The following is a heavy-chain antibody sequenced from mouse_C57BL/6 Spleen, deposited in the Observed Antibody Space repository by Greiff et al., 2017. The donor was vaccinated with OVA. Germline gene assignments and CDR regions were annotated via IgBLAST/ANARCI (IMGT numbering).Heavy chain of an antibody. J-gene: IGHJ4*01. CDR2: ISSGGSYT. V-gene: IGHV5-6*01. CDR3: ARHGTTVVATSYYAMDY. D-gene: IGHD1-1*01. Sequence: EVQVVESGGDLVKPGGSLKLSCAASGFTFSSYGMSWVRQTPDKRLEWVATISSGGSYTYYPDSVKGRFTISRDNAKNTLYLQMSSLKSEDTAMYYCARHGTTVVATSYYAMDYWGQGTSVTVSS. CDR1: GFTFSSYG.